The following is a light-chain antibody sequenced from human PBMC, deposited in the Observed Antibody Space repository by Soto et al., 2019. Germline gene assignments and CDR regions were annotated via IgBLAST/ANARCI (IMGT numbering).Light chain of an antibody. V-gene: IGLV2-14*01. J-gene: IGLJ2*01. CDR2: EVS. Sequence: QSALTQPASVSGSPGQSITISCTGSYSDVGTYNYVSWYQQHPGTAPKLMIHEVSDRPSGVSNRFPGSKSGNTASLTISGLQAYHEADYYFILFTAYNTVVFGGGTKVTVL. CDR3: ILFTAYNTVV. CDR1: YSDVGTYNY.